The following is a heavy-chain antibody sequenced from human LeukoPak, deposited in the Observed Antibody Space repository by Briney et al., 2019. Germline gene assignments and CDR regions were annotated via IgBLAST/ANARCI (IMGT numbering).Heavy chain of an antibody. CDR1: GFTFSSYT. CDR2: ITTSDGNT. D-gene: IGHD7-27*01. CDR3: AKDGGLWVSAHWGDS. J-gene: IGHJ4*02. Sequence: GGSLRLSCAASGFTFSSYTMGWVRQAPGKGLEWVSTITTSDGNTYYADSVKGRFTVSRDNSKNTLYLQMNSLRAEDTAVYYCAKDGGLWVSAHWGDSWGRGTLVTVSS. V-gene: IGHV3-23*01.